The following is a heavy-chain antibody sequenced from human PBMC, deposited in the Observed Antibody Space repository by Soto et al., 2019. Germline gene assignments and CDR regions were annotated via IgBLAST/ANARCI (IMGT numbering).Heavy chain of an antibody. J-gene: IGHJ6*02. V-gene: IGHV3-30*18. CDR1: GFTFSSYG. D-gene: IGHD2-2*01. CDR3: AKGPAIVLVPAAMNYYYGMDV. CDR2: ISYDGSNK. Sequence: QVQLVESGGGVVQPGRSLRLSCAASGFTFSSYGMHWFRQAPGKGLEWVAVISYDGSNKYYEDSVKGRLTISRYNSKNPQYLQMNSRRADDTAVYYCAKGPAIVLVPAAMNYYYGMDVWGQGTTVTVSS.